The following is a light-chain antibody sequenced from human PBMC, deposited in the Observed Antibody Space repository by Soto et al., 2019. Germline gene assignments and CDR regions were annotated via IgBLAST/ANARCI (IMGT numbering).Light chain of an antibody. CDR2: DVL. J-gene: IGLJ1*01. CDR1: SSDVGGYEY. V-gene: IGLV2-8*01. Sequence: QSALTQPPSASGSPGQSVTISCTGTSSDVGGYEYVSWYQQHPGKAPKLIIYDVLKRPSGVPDRFSGSKTANTASLTVSGLQAEDEADYYCSSFAGSHYVFGTGTKVNVL. CDR3: SSFAGSHYV.